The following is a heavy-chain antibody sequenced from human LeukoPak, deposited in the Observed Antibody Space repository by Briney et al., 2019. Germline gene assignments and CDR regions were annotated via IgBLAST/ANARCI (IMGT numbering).Heavy chain of an antibody. CDR2: ISAYNGNT. D-gene: IGHD1-26*01. V-gene: IGHV1-18*01. CDR3: ARDRYGFRSGSYDY. J-gene: IGHJ4*02. Sequence: GASVKVSCKASGYTFTSYGISWVRQAPGQGLEWMGWISAYNGNTNYAQKLQGRVSMTTDTSTSTAYLELRSLTSDDTAVYFCARDRYGFRSGSYDYWGQGTLVTVSS. CDR1: GYTFTSYG.